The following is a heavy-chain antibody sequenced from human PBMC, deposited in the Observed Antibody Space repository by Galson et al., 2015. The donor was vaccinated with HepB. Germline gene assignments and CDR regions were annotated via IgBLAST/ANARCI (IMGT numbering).Heavy chain of an antibody. CDR2: ISYDGSNK. CDR1: GFTFSSYG. J-gene: IGHJ4*02. CDR3: AKDAFSIPVLYYFDY. D-gene: IGHD2/OR15-2a*01. V-gene: IGHV3-30*18. Sequence: SLRLSCAASGFTFSSYGMHWVRQAPGKGLEWVAVISYDGSNKYYADSVKGRFTISRDNSKNTLYLQMNSLRAEDTAVYYCAKDAFSIPVLYYFDYWGQGTLVTVSS.